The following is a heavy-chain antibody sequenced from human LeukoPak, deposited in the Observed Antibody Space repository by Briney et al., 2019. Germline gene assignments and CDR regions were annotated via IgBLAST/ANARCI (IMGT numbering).Heavy chain of an antibody. CDR2: IYYSGST. CDR1: GGSISSGGYS. Sequence: SETLSLTCAVSGGSISSGGYSWSWIRQPPGKGLEWIGYIYYSGSTYYNPSLKSRVTISVDTSKNQFSLKLSSVTAADTAVYYCARGDRGYFQHWGQGTLVTVSS. CDR3: ARGDRGYFQH. V-gene: IGHV4-30-4*07. D-gene: IGHD3-16*01. J-gene: IGHJ1*01.